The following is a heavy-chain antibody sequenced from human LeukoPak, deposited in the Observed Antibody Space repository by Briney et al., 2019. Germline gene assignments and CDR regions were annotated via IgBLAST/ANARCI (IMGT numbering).Heavy chain of an antibody. J-gene: IGHJ3*02. CDR3: TRDPGDTAMVAFDI. D-gene: IGHD5-18*01. Sequence: SETLSLTCSVSGGSISSSSYYWGWIRQAPGKGLQWIGTIYYSGRTYYNPSLQSRVTISVDTSKNHFSLKVRSVTAADTAVYYCTRDPGDTAMVAFDIWGQGTMVTVSS. CDR2: IYYSGRT. CDR1: GGSISSSSYY. V-gene: IGHV4-39*07.